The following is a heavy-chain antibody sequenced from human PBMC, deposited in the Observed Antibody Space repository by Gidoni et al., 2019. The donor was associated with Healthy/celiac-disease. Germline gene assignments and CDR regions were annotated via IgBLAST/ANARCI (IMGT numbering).Heavy chain of an antibody. V-gene: IGHV3-23*01. D-gene: IGHD3-22*01. CDR1: VFTFSSYA. Sequence: EVQLLESGGGLVQPGGSLRLSFAASVFTFSSYALSLVPQAPGKGLGWVSAISGSGGSTYYADSVKGRFTISRDNSKNTLYLQMNSLRAEDTAVYYCAKLPDERITMIVVVITTNDAFDIWGQGTMVTVSS. CDR3: AKLPDERITMIVVVITTNDAFDI. CDR2: ISGSGGST. J-gene: IGHJ3*02.